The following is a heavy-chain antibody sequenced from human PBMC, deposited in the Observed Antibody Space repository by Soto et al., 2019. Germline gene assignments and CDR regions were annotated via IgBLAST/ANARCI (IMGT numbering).Heavy chain of an antibody. D-gene: IGHD3-3*01. V-gene: IGHV4-31*03. CDR2: IYYSGST. Sequence: SETLSLSCSVSGGSISNSRFYWAWTRQPPGTGLEWLGYIYYSGSTYYNPSLKSRVTISVDTSKNQFSLKLSSVTAADTAVYYCARESFGVVRRGIYYYYMDVWGKGTTVTVSS. J-gene: IGHJ6*03. CDR3: ARESFGVVRRGIYYYYMDV. CDR1: GGSISNSRFY.